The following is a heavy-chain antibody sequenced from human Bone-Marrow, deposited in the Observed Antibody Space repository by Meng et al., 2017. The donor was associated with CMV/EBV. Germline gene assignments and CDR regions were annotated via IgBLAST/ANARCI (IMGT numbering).Heavy chain of an antibody. CDR1: GYTFTSYD. Sequence: SVKVSCKASGYTFTSYDINWVRQATGQGLEWMGGIIPILGIANYAQKFQGRVTITADKSTSTAYMELSSLRSEDTAVYYCASSPLGYCSSTSCYLLRPLYYYYGMDVWGQGTTVTVSS. D-gene: IGHD2-2*01. CDR3: ASSPLGYCSSTSCYLLRPLYYYYGMDV. V-gene: IGHV1-69*10. J-gene: IGHJ6*02. CDR2: IIPILGIA.